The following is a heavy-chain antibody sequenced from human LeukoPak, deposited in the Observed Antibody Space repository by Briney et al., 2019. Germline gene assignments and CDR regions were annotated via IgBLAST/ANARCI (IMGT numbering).Heavy chain of an antibody. D-gene: IGHD3-22*01. CDR2: ISAYNGNT. CDR3: ARSRSPYYYDSSAGGAFDI. J-gene: IGHJ3*02. CDR1: GYTFTSYG. V-gene: IGHV1-18*01. Sequence: ASVKVSCKASGYTFTSYGISWVRQAPGQGLEWMGWISAYNGNTSYAQKFQGRVTMTRDTSTSTVYMELSSLRSEDTAVYYCARSRSPYYYDSSAGGAFDIWGQGTMVTVSS.